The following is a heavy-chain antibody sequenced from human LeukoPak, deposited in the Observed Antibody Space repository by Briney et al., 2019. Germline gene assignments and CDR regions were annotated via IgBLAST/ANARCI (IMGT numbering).Heavy chain of an antibody. CDR2: IIPIFGTA. CDR3: SIAVAGTPPLDY. Sequence: ASVKVSCKASGGTFSSYAINWVRQAPGQGLEWMGGIIPIFGTANYAQKFQGRVTITAGESTTTAYMELTSLRSEDTALYYCSIAVAGTPPLDYWGLGTLVTVSS. CDR1: GGTFSSYA. D-gene: IGHD6-19*01. J-gene: IGHJ4*02. V-gene: IGHV1-69*01.